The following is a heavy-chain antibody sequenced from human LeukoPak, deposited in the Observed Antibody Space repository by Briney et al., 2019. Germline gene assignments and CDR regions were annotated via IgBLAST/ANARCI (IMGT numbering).Heavy chain of an antibody. Sequence: GRSLRLSCAASGFTFSSYAMHWVRQAPGKGLEWVAVISYDGSNKYYADSVKGRFIISRDNSKNTLYLQMNSLRAEDTAVYYCARDPAGYYDSSGYYLDYWGQGTLVTVSS. J-gene: IGHJ4*02. CDR1: GFTFSSYA. CDR3: ARDPAGYYDSSGYYLDY. CDR2: ISYDGSNK. D-gene: IGHD3-22*01. V-gene: IGHV3-30-3*01.